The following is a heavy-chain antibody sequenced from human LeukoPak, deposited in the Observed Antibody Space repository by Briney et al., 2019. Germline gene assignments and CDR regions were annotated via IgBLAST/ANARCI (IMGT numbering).Heavy chain of an antibody. D-gene: IGHD6-13*01. J-gene: IGHJ3*02. Sequence: GGSLRLSCAASGFTFSSYGMHWVRQAPGKGLEWVAFIRYDGSNKYYADSVKGRFTISRDNSKNTLYLQMNSLRAEDTAVYYCANLGAAASNDAFDIWGQGTMVTVSS. V-gene: IGHV3-30*02. CDR3: ANLGAAASNDAFDI. CDR2: IRYDGSNK. CDR1: GFTFSSYG.